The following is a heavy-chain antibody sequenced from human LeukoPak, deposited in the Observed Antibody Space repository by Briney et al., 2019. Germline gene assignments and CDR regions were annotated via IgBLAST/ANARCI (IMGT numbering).Heavy chain of an antibody. Sequence: GGSLRLSCVASGFTFSDYSMDWVRQAPGKGLEWVSVISGDGDRRYYGDSLSGRFSISRDNSKNTVYLQINNLRVGDTAVYYCARSIFGVTHGFDIWGQGTRVTVSS. J-gene: IGHJ3*02. CDR1: GFTFSDYS. D-gene: IGHD3-3*01. V-gene: IGHV3-23*01. CDR3: ARSIFGVTHGFDI. CDR2: ISGDGDRR.